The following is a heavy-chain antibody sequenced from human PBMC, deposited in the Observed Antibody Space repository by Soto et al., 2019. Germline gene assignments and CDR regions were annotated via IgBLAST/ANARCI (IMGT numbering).Heavy chain of an antibody. CDR2: MNPNSGNT. V-gene: IGHV1-8*01. CDR1: GYTFTSYD. J-gene: IGHJ4*02. D-gene: IGHD2-21*02. CDR3: XXXXXGDNVDY. Sequence: QVQLVQSGAEVKKPGASVKVSCKASGYTFTSYDINWVRQATGQGLEWMGWMNPNSGNTGYAQNXXXXXXXXXXXXXXXXXXXXXXXXXXXXXXXXXXXXXXGDNVDYWGQGTLVTVSS.